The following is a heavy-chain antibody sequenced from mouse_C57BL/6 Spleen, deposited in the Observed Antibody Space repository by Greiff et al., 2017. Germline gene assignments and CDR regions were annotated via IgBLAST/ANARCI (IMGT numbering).Heavy chain of an antibody. CDR2: IWRGGST. CDR1: GFSLTSYG. CDR3: AKKSPYDYAMDY. D-gene: IGHD1-1*01. J-gene: IGHJ4*01. V-gene: IGHV2-5*01. Sequence: VQLQQSGPGLVQPSQILSITCTVSGFSLTSYGVHWVRQSPGKGLEWLGVIWRGGSTDYNAAFMSRLSITKDNSKSQVFFKMNSLQADDTAIYYCAKKSPYDYAMDYWGQGTSVTVSS.